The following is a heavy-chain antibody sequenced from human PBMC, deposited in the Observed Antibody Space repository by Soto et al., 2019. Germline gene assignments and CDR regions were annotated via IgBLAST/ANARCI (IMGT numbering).Heavy chain of an antibody. D-gene: IGHD3-3*01. Sequence: SVKVSCKASGGTLSSFINYPINWVRQAPGQGLEWMGGIVPNVGTVNYAQKFQGRVTITADKSTGTAYMEVSSLRSEDTALYYCARRDTSGFLRYFDNWGQGALVTVSS. CDR1: GGTLSSFINYP. V-gene: IGHV1-69*06. CDR2: IVPNVGTV. CDR3: ARRDTSGFLRYFDN. J-gene: IGHJ4*02.